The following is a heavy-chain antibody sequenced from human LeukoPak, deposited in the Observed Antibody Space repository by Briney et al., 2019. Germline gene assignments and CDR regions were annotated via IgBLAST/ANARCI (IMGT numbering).Heavy chain of an antibody. V-gene: IGHV1-2*02. J-gene: IGHJ4*01. Sequence: ASVKVSCKASGYTFTSYYMHWIRQAPGQGLEWMGWINPDSGDTYSAPKFQGRVTTTRDTSANTAYLELSRLRSDDTAVYFCARDWSIAARRFDFWGHGTLVAVSS. CDR1: GYTFTSYY. CDR3: ARDWSIAARRFDF. D-gene: IGHD6-6*01. CDR2: INPDSGDT.